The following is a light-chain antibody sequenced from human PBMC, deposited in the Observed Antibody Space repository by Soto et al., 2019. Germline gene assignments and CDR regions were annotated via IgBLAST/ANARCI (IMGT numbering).Light chain of an antibody. V-gene: IGLV1-40*01. CDR1: SSNIGAGYD. J-gene: IGLJ2*01. Sequence: QSVLTQPPSVSGAPGQRVTISCTGSSSNIGAGYDVHWYQQLPGTAPKLLIYGNSNRPSGVPDRFSGSKSGTSASLAITGLQAEDEADYYQSYDSSLSGSVFGGGTKLTVL. CDR2: GNS. CDR3: QSYDSSLSGSV.